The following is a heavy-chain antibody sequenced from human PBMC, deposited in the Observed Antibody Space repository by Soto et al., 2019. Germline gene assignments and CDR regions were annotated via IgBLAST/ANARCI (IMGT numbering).Heavy chain of an antibody. CDR3: TTGWSSTDY. CDR2: IKSKSAGGTT. CDR1: GFIFTDAW. J-gene: IGHJ4*02. V-gene: IGHV3-15*01. Sequence: EVQLVESGGGLVKPGGSLRLSCAASGFIFTDAWMNWVRQAPGKGLEWVGRIKSKSAGGTTEYAAPVKGRFIISRDDSKNMLYLQMNNLKIDDTAVYYCTTGWSSTDYWGQGTLVTVSS. D-gene: IGHD6-13*01.